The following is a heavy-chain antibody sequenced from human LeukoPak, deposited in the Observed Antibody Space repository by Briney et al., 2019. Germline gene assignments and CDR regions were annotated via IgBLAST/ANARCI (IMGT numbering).Heavy chain of an antibody. D-gene: IGHD4-17*01. J-gene: IGHJ4*02. CDR1: GGSISSSSYY. Sequence: SETLSLTCTVSGGSISSSSYYWGWIRQPAGKGLEWIGRIFTSGSTNYNPSLKSRVTMSVDTSKNQFSLKLSSVTAADTAVYYCARSTVTTYLDYFDYWGQGTLVNVSS. V-gene: IGHV4-61*02. CDR3: ARSTVTTYLDYFDY. CDR2: IFTSGST.